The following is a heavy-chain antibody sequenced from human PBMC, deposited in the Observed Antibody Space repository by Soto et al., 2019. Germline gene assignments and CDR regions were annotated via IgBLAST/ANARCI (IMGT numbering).Heavy chain of an antibody. V-gene: IGHV3-66*01. D-gene: IGHD3-10*01. CDR2: IYSGGST. CDR3: ARGGELLWFGELSYFDY. Sequence: GGSLRLSCAASGFTVSSNYMSWVRQAPGKGLEWVSVIYSGGSTYYADSVKGRFTISRDNSKNTLYLQMNSLRAEDTAVYYCARGGELLWFGELSYFDYWGQGTLVTVSS. CDR1: GFTVSSNY. J-gene: IGHJ4*02.